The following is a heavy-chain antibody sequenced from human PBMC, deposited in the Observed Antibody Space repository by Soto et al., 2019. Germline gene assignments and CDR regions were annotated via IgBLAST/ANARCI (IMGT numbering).Heavy chain of an antibody. CDR1: GFTFSKYA. V-gene: IGHV3-23*01. CDR2: ISGSGVST. D-gene: IGHD3-10*01. CDR3: ASCGVSSTMVYYYMDV. Sequence: GGSLRLSCAASGFTFSKYAMTWVRQAPGKGLEWVSVISGSGVSTNYVDSVKGRFTISRDNSKGTLYLQMNNLRAEDTAVYYCASCGVSSTMVYYYMDVWGKGTTVTVSS. J-gene: IGHJ6*03.